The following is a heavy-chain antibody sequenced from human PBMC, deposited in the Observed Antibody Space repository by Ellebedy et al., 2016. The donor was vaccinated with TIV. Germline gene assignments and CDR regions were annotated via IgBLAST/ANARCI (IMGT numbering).Heavy chain of an antibody. V-gene: IGHV3-30-3*01. CDR1: GFTFSTYA. Sequence: GESLKISCAASGFTFSTYAMHWVRQAPGKGPEWVAVISHDGSSKYYADSVEGRFTISRDNSKKTLYLQMNRLRGEDTAVYYWARVHHDSGDYSCYAMDVWGRGTTVTVSS. CDR2: ISHDGSSK. J-gene: IGHJ6*02. CDR3: ARVHHDSGDYSCYAMDV. D-gene: IGHD3-10*01.